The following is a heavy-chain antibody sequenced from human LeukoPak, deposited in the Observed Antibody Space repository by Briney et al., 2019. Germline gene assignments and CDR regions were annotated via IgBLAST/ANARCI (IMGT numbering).Heavy chain of an antibody. D-gene: IGHD2-15*01. CDR3: AKSEDIVVVVAANFDY. CDR1: GFTFRSYW. V-gene: IGHV3-7*03. CDR2: IKKDGSEK. J-gene: IGHJ4*02. Sequence: GGSLRLSCEVSGFTFRSYWMSWVRQAPGKRLEWVANIKKDGSEKYYVDSVKGRFTISRDNSKNTLYLQMNSLRAEDTAVYYCAKSEDIVVVVAANFDYWGQGTLVTVSS.